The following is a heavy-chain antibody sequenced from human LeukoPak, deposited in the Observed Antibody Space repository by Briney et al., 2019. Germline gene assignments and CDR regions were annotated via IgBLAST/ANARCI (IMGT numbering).Heavy chain of an antibody. Sequence: GGSLRLSCAASGFTVSSNYMSWVRQAPGKGLEWVSVIYSGDSTYYADSVKDRFTISRDSSKNTLYLQMNSLRAEDTAVYYCVTTYVWGDFFDYWGQGTLVTVSS. CDR2: IYSGDST. CDR3: VTTYVWGDFFDY. V-gene: IGHV3-66*01. CDR1: GFTVSSNY. J-gene: IGHJ4*02. D-gene: IGHD3-16*01.